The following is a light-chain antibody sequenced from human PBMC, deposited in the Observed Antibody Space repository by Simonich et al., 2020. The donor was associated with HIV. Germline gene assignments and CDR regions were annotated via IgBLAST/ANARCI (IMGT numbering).Light chain of an antibody. J-gene: IGLJ3*02. CDR1: SSDVGSYNL. CDR2: EGS. Sequence: QSALTQPASVSGSPGQSITISCTGNSSDVGSYNLVSWYQQHPGKAPKLMIYEGSKRPSGVSNRFSGSKSGNTASLTISGLQAEDEADYYCCSYAGSSTWVFGVGTKLTVL. V-gene: IGLV2-23*01. CDR3: CSYAGSSTWV.